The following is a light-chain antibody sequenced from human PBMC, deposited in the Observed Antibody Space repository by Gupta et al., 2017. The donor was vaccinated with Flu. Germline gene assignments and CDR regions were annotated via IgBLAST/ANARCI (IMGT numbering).Light chain of an antibody. CDR2: RND. Sequence: QPVLIQPPSASRSPGQRVIISCSGSGSHLGSNFLRWYQQLPGQAPELLIYRNDQRPSGVPDRFSASKSGTSGSLAISGLRAEDEADYYCSAWDDSRSGPVFGGGTKVTVL. V-gene: IGLV1-47*01. J-gene: IGLJ3*02. CDR1: GSHLGSNF. CDR3: SAWDDSRSGPV.